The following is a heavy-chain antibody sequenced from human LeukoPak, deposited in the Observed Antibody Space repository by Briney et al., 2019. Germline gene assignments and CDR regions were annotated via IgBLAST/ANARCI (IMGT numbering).Heavy chain of an antibody. V-gene: IGHV3-11*01. D-gene: IGHD5-12*01. CDR1: GFTFSDYY. CDR2: ISSSGSTI. CDR3: ARLSGYDWESFYDY. J-gene: IGHJ4*02. Sequence: TGGSLRLSCAASGFTFSDYYMSWIRQAPGKGLEWVSYISSSGSTIYYADSVKGRFTISRDNAKNSLYLQMNSLRAEDTAVYYCARLSGYDWESFYDYWGQGTLVTVSS.